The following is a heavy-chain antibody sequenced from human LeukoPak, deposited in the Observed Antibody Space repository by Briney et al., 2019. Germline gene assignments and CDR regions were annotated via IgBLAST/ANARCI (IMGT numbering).Heavy chain of an antibody. V-gene: IGHV3-23*01. J-gene: IGHJ4*02. CDR3: ARGRTSSAWGYYFDY. CDR2: ISGSGGST. D-gene: IGHD3-16*01. CDR1: GFTFSSYA. Sequence: GGSLRLSCAASGFTFSSYAMSWVRQAPGKGLEWVSAISGSGGSTYYADSVKGRFTISRDNSKNSLYLQMNSLRAEDTAVYYCARGRTSSAWGYYFDYWGQGTLVTVSS.